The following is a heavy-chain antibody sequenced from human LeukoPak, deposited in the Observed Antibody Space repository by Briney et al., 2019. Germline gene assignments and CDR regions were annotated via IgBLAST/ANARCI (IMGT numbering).Heavy chain of an antibody. CDR3: AKGRERNRTSDALGS. Sequence: GRSLRLFCAASGFTFSSYGMHWVRQAPGKGLEWVAVIWYGGSNKYYADSVKGRFTISRDNSKNTLYLQMNSLRAEDTAVYYCAKGRERNRTSDALGSWGQGTLVTVSS. CDR1: GFTFSSYG. V-gene: IGHV3-30*18. J-gene: IGHJ4*02. CDR2: IWYGGSNK. D-gene: IGHD2-2*01.